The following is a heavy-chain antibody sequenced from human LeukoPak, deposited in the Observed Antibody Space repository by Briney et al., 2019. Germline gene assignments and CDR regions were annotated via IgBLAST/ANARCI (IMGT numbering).Heavy chain of an antibody. CDR3: ARRGIAARRGVDY. Sequence: SQTLSLTCTVSGGSIYSGGYYWSWIRQPPGKGLEWIGEINHSGSTNYNPSLKSRVTISVDTSKNQFSLKLSSVTAADTAVYYCARRGIAARRGVDYWGQGTLVTVSS. J-gene: IGHJ4*02. CDR2: INHSGST. V-gene: IGHV4-30-2*01. D-gene: IGHD6-6*01. CDR1: GGSIYSGGYY.